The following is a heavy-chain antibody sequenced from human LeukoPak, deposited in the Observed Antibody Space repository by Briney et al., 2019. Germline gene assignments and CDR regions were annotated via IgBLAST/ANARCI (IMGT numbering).Heavy chain of an antibody. CDR1: GYTFTSYA. J-gene: IGHJ4*02. CDR2: ISAGNGNT. CDR3: ARDSGSGNNDY. V-gene: IGHV1-3*01. Sequence: ASVNVSCKASGYTFTSYAIHWVRQAPGQRLEWMGWISAGNGNTKYSQNFQGRVTFTSNTSATTAFMELSSLRSEDAAVYYCARDSGSGNNDYWGQGTLVTVSS. D-gene: IGHD1-26*01.